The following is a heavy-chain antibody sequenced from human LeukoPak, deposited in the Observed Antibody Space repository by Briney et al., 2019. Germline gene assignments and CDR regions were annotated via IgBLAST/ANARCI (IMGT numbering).Heavy chain of an antibody. CDR2: IYYSGST. D-gene: IGHD5-12*01. Sequence: PSETLSLTCTVSGGSISSYYWSWIRQPPGKGLEWIGYIYYSGSTNYNPSLKSRVTISVDTSKNQFSLKLSSVTAADTAVYYCGRNGPRSGYDLGHFDYLGQGTLVTVSS. CDR3: GRNGPRSGYDLGHFDY. V-gene: IGHV4-59*01. J-gene: IGHJ4*02. CDR1: GGSISSYY.